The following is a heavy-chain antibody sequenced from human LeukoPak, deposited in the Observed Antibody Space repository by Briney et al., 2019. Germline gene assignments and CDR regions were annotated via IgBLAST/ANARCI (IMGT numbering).Heavy chain of an antibody. CDR2: IYHSGST. V-gene: IGHV4-59*11. D-gene: IGHD3-9*01. CDR1: GGSISSHY. CDR3: ARGLKLHHRTKPPLLRYFDWLP. Sequence: SETLPLTCTVSGGSISSHYWSWIRQPPGKGLEWIGYIYHSGSTNYNPSLKSRVTISVDTSKNQFSLKLSSVTAADTAVYYCARGLKLHHRTKPPLLRYFDWLPWGQGTLVTVSS. J-gene: IGHJ5*02.